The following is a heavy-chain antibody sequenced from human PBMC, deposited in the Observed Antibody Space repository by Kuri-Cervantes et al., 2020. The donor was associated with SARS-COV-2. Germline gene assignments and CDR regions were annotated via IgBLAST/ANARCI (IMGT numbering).Heavy chain of an antibody. V-gene: IGHV4-38-2*02. CDR3: ARDRDGDNENDY. Sequence: SETLSLTCAVSGYSISSGYYWGWIRQPPGKGLEWIGSIYYSGSTYYNPSLKSRVTRSVDTSKNQFSLKLSSVTAADTAVYYCARDRDGDNENDYWGQGTLVTVSS. D-gene: IGHD4/OR15-4a*01. CDR2: IYYSGST. CDR1: GYSISSGYY. J-gene: IGHJ4*02.